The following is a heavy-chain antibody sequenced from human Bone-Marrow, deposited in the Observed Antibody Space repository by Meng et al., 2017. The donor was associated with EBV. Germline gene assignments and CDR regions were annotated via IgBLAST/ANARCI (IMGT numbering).Heavy chain of an antibody. CDR3: AREAPDGYNPMPPVY. V-gene: IGHV7-4-1*02. D-gene: IGHD5-24*01. J-gene: IGHJ4*02. CDR2: INTNTGNP. Sequence: GKVAVLASELKMPGASVKVSCKASGYTFTSYAMNWVRQAPGQGLEWMGWINTNTGNPTYAQGFTGRFVFSLDTSVSTAYLQISSLKAEDTAVYYCAREAPDGYNPMPPVYWGQGTLVTVSS. CDR1: GYTFTSYA.